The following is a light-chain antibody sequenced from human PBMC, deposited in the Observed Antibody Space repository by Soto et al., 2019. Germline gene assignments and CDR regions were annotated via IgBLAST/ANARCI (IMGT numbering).Light chain of an antibody. CDR2: SDR. CDR1: NIGIKA. Sequence: SYELTQPPSVSVAPGQTASITCGGANIGIKAVHWYKQKAGQAPELGVYSDRDRPSGIPGRFSGSNSGSTATLTISRVEAGDEADYYCQVRESPSDHSVVFGGGTKLTVL. V-gene: IGLV3-21*02. J-gene: IGLJ3*02. CDR3: QVRESPSDHSVV.